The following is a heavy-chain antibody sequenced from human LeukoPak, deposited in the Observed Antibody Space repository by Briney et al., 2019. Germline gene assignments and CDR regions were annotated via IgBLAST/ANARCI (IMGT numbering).Heavy chain of an antibody. J-gene: IGHJ4*02. CDR2: IDPGDSDT. D-gene: IGHD1-7*01. Sequence: GESLKISCKGSGYSFTSYWIGWVRQMPGKGLEWMGIIDPGDSDTRYNPSFQGQVTISADKSISTAYLQWSSLKASDTAMYYCARPITGTTGSFDYWGQGTLVTVSS. CDR3: ARPITGTTGSFDY. CDR1: GYSFTSYW. V-gene: IGHV5-51*01.